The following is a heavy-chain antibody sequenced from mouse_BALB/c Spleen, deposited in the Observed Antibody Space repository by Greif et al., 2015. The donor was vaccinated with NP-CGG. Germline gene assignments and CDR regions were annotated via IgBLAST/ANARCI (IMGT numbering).Heavy chain of an antibody. J-gene: IGHJ2*01. Sequence: QVQLQQSGAELVKPGASVKLSCKASGYTFTSYYMYWVKQRPGQGLEWIGGINPSNGGTNFNEKFKSKATLTVDKSSSTAYMQLSSLTSEDSAVYYCTRDYGSSWGDYWGQGTTLTVSS. CDR3: TRDYGSSWGDY. CDR2: INPSNGGT. V-gene: IGHV1S81*02. D-gene: IGHD1-1*01. CDR1: GYTFTSYY.